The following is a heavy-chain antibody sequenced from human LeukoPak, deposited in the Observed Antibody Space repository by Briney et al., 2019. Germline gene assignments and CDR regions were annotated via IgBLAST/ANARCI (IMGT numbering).Heavy chain of an antibody. V-gene: IGHV1-46*01. Sequence: SVKVSCKASGYTFTSYYMHWVRQAPGQGLEWMGIINPSGGSTSYAQKFQGRVTMTRDTSTSTVYMELSSLRSEDTAVYYCARALGGYYYDSSGYCPDYWGQGTLVTVSS. D-gene: IGHD3-22*01. CDR1: GYTFTSYY. CDR3: ARALGGYYYDSSGYCPDY. J-gene: IGHJ4*02. CDR2: INPSGGST.